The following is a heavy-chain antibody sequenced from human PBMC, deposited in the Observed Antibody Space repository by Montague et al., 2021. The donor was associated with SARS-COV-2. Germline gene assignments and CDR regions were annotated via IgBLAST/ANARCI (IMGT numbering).Heavy chain of an antibody. V-gene: IGHV4-31*02. Sequence: VKPTQTLTLTCTFSGFSLNTSGMCASWIRQHPGKGLEWIGYIYYSGSSYYSPSLKSRVTISVGTSKNQFSLRLSSVTAADTAVYYCARARTSLIVVVNEFDYWGQGTLVTVSS. CDR1: GFSLNTSGMC. D-gene: IGHD2-21*01. CDR2: IYYSGSS. J-gene: IGHJ4*02. CDR3: ARARTSLIVVVNEFDY.